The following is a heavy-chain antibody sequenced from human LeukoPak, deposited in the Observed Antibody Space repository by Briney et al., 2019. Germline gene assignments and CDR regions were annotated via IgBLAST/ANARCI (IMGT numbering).Heavy chain of an antibody. CDR2: INHSGRT. CDR1: GGSFSGYY. J-gene: IGHJ6*03. V-gene: IGHV4-34*01. CDR3: ARALYFDWLLNYSYVGL. D-gene: IGHD3-9*01. Sequence: SETLSLTCAVYGGSFSGYYWSWIRQPPGKGLEWIGEINHSGRTNHHPSLKSRVTISVDTSKTLFSLKLLSVTPADTAVYYCARALYFDWLLNYSYVGLWAKGHTDTVSS.